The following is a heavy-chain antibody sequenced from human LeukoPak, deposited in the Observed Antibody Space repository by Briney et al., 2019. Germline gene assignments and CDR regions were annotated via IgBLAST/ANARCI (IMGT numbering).Heavy chain of an antibody. J-gene: IGHJ4*02. V-gene: IGHV3-48*04. Sequence: GGSLRLSCAASGFSFSDYGMNWVRRAPGKGLEWLSHINSNGAVISYADSVKGRFTISRDNAKNSLYLQMNSLRAEDTAVYYCARWNPGYSSDWHIDYWGQGTLVTVSP. CDR3: ARWNPGYSSDWHIDY. D-gene: IGHD6-19*01. CDR2: INSNGAVI. CDR1: GFSFSDYG.